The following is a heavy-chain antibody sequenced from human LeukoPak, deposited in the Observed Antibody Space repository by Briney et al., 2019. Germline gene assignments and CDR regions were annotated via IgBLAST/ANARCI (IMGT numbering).Heavy chain of an antibody. V-gene: IGHV4-39*01. CDR3: AGEGLSRAEYFQH. Sequence: KPSETLSLTCTVSGGSISSSSYYWGWIRQPPGKGLEWIGSIYYSGSTYYNPSLKSRVTISVDTSKNQFSLKLSSVTAADTAVYYCAGEGLSRAEYFQHWGQGTLVTVSS. CDR2: IYYSGST. J-gene: IGHJ1*01. CDR1: GGSISSSSYY.